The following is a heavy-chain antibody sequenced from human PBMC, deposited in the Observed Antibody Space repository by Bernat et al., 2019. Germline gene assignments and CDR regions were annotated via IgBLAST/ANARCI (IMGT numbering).Heavy chain of an antibody. J-gene: IGHJ5*02. V-gene: IGHV5-51*01. Sequence: EVQLVQSGAEVKKPRESLKISCKGSGYSFSSYWIGWVRQMPGKGLEWMGIIYPGSSDTRYSPSFHGQAINTADKSISTAYLQWSSLKASDTAMYYCARQQYSSSWYGGWFDPWGQGTQVTDSS. CDR1: GYSFSSYW. D-gene: IGHD6-13*01. CDR3: ARQQYSSSWYGGWFDP. CDR2: IYPGSSDT.